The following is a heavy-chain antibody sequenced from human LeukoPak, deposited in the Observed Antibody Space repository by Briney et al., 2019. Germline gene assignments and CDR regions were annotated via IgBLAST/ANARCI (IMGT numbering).Heavy chain of an antibody. Sequence: SETLSLTCTVSGGSISSSNYFWGWIRQPPGKGLEWIGSVYYSGSTYYNPSLKSRVTISVDTSKNQFSLKLSSVTAADTAVYYCARDRKVGATAYYFDYWGQGTLVTVSS. D-gene: IGHD1-26*01. J-gene: IGHJ4*02. CDR2: VYYSGST. CDR1: GGSISSSNYF. CDR3: ARDRKVGATAYYFDY. V-gene: IGHV4-39*07.